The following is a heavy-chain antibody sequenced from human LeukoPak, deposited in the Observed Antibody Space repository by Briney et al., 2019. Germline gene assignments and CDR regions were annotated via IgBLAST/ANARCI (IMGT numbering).Heavy chain of an antibody. Sequence: SETLSLTCTVSGGSISSYYWSWIRQPAGKGLEWIGRIYTSGSTNYNPSLKSRVTMSVDTSKNQFSLKLSSVTAADTAVYYCARDSSTPYYDILTGYSDNWFDPWGQGTLVTVSS. D-gene: IGHD3-9*01. V-gene: IGHV4-4*07. CDR1: GGSISSYY. CDR3: ARDSSTPYYDILTGYSDNWFDP. CDR2: IYTSGST. J-gene: IGHJ5*02.